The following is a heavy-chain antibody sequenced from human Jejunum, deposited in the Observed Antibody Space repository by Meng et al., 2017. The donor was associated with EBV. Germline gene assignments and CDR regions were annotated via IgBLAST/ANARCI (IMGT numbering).Heavy chain of an antibody. CDR3: TTGVFEDY. Sequence: EVQAGESGGGLVEPGGSLRVSCTASGFTFSDAWMNWVRQTPGKGLEWVASIKTFNHGGTTDYAAPVKGRFTISRDDSKNTLSLQMNSLKTDDTAIYYCTTGVFEDYWGRGTLVTSPQ. D-gene: IGHD6-13*01. CDR1: GFTFSDAW. J-gene: IGHJ4*02. V-gene: IGHV3-15*01. CDR2: IKTFNHGGTT.